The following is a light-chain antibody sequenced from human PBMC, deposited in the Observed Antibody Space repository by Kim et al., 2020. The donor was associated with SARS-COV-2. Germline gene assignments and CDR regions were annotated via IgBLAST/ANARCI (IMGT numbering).Light chain of an antibody. J-gene: IGKJ2*01. Sequence: IQMPQSPSSLSASVGDRVTITCRASQSISNYLNWYQQRPGKAPKVLIYAASILQSGVPSRFSGSGSGTDFTLTISSLQPEAFATYSCQQSYSDFSEYTFGQGTKLEI. CDR3: QQSYSDFSEYT. CDR1: QSISNY. V-gene: IGKV1-39*01. CDR2: AAS.